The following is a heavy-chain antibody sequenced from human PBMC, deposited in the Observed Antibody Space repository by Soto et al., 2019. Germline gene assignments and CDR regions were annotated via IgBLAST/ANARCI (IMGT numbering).Heavy chain of an antibody. CDR2: IYPGDSDT. J-gene: IGHJ6*02. D-gene: IGHD5-18*01. CDR1: GYSLTSYC. V-gene: IGHV5-51*01. Sequence: GEALKISGTLSGYSLTSYCIGSERQMHGKAPEWMGIIYPGDSDTRYSPSFQGQVTISADKSISTAYLQWSSLKASDTAMYYCARPRYTAMATGYYYGMDVWGQGTTVTVSS. CDR3: ARPRYTAMATGYYYGMDV.